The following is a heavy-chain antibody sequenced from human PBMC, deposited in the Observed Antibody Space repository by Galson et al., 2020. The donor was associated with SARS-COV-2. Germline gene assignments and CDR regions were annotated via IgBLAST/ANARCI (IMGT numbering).Heavy chain of an antibody. CDR2: ISWNSGSI. D-gene: IGHD3-22*01. CDR3: AKGEYYYDSSGYRREDFQH. V-gene: IGHV3-9*01. Sequence: GGSLRLSCAASGFNFDDYAMHWVRQAPGKGLEWVSGISWNSGSIGYADSVKGQFTISRDKAKNSLYLQMNSLRAEDTALYYCAKGEYYYDSSGYRREDFQHWGQGTLVTVSS. J-gene: IGHJ1*01. CDR1: GFNFDDYA.